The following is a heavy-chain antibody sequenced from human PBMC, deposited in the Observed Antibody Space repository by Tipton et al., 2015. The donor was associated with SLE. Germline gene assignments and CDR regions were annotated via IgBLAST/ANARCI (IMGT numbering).Heavy chain of an antibody. J-gene: IGHJ6*03. V-gene: IGHV4-34*01. D-gene: IGHD4-23*01. Sequence: TLSLTCAVYGGSFSGYYWSWIRQPPGKGLEWIGEINHGGFTNYNPSLKSRVTISVDTSKNQFSLKLSSVTAADTAVYYCARGLYGGLLYYYYYMDVWGKGTTVTVSS. CDR3: ARGLYGGLLYYYYYMDV. CDR1: GGSFSGYY. CDR2: INHGGFT.